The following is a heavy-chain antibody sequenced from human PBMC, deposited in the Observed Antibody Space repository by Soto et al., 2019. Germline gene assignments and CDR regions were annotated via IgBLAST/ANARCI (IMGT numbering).Heavy chain of an antibody. CDR2: IYPGDSDT. CDR3: ARQDGDGLYYFDY. D-gene: IGHD4-17*01. Sequence: PGESQKISCKGAGYNFNIYGSGWVRQIPGKGLEWMGVIYPGDSDTRYSPSFQGQVTISADKSISTAYLQWSSLTASDTAVYYCARQDGDGLYYFDYWGQGTLVTVSS. J-gene: IGHJ4*02. CDR1: GYNFNIYG. V-gene: IGHV5-51*01.